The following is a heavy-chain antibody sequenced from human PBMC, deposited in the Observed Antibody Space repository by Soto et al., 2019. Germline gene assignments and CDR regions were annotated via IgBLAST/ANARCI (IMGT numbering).Heavy chain of an antibody. D-gene: IGHD2-2*01. CDR2: IDPGDSSA. CDR1: GYTFFSFW. CDR3: ARRYCSRADCYSDS. J-gene: IGHJ4*02. Sequence: LKISCHGSGYTFFSFWIVWVRQVPGKGLEWVGRIDPGDSSATYSPTFQGHVTISADRATRSAYLQWRSLRASDTAIYFCARRYCSRADCYSDSWGQGSLVTVSS. V-gene: IGHV5-10-1*01.